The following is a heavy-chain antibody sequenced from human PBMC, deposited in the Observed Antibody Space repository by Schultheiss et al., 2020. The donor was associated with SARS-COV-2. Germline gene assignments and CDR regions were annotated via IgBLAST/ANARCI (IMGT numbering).Heavy chain of an antibody. CDR3: ATVVPSAIIDY. V-gene: IGHV4-39*01. J-gene: IGHJ4*02. Sequence: SETLSLTCTVSGASISTKSHYWGWIRQPPGKGLEWIGSVYYSGSTYYNPSLKSRLTISVNTPKNQFSLKVNSVTAADTAIYYCATVVPSAIIDYWGQGTLFTVSS. D-gene: IGHD2-2*02. CDR1: GASISTKSHY. CDR2: VYYSGST.